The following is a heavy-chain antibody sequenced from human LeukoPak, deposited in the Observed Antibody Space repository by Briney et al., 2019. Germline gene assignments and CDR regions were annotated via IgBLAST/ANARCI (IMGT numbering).Heavy chain of an antibody. CDR1: GFTFSSYA. Sequence: PGGSLRLSCAASGFTFSSYAMSSVRQAPGKWLEWVSAISGSGGSTYYAESVKGRFTISRDNSKYTLYLQMNSLRAEDTAVYYCAKGRGLGDLVVVTATDYWGEGTLVTVSS. D-gene: IGHD2-21*02. CDR3: AKGRGLGDLVVVTATDY. V-gene: IGHV3-23*01. CDR2: ISGSGGST. J-gene: IGHJ4*02.